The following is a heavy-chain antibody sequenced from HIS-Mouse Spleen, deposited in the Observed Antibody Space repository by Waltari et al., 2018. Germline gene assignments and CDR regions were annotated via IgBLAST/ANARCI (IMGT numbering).Heavy chain of an antibody. CDR2: INHSGST. CDR1: GGSFSGYY. Sequence: QVQLQQWGAGLLKPSETLSLTCAVYGGSFSGYYWSWIRQPPGKGLEWIGEINHSGSTNYNPSLKSRVTISVDTSKNQFSLKLSSVTAADTAVYYCARRYKDIVVVPADYYFDYWGQGTLVTVSS. J-gene: IGHJ4*02. CDR3: ARRYKDIVVVPADYYFDY. D-gene: IGHD2-2*01. V-gene: IGHV4-34*01.